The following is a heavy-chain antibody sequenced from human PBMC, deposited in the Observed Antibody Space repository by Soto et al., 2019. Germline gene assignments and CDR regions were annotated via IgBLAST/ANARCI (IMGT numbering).Heavy chain of an antibody. D-gene: IGHD1-20*01. CDR3: ARAGITSRPEGLDF. V-gene: IGHV3-11*05. CDR1: GFDFSDYY. Sequence: GGSLRLSCAASGFDFSDYYMTWIRQDPGKGLEWISYISSNGGYTKYADSVKGRFTISRDNAKNSVSLHMTSLRVEDTATYYCARAGITSRPEGLDFWGRGTLVTVSS. CDR2: ISSNGGYT. J-gene: IGHJ4*02.